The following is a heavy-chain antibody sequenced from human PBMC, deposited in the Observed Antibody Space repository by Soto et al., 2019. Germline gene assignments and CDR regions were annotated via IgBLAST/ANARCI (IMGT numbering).Heavy chain of an antibody. CDR3: ARAPPLTGYYYYYYCYMDV. J-gene: IGHJ6*03. CDR2: MNPNSGNT. D-gene: IGHD3-9*01. CDR1: GYTFTSYD. V-gene: IGHV1-8*01. Sequence: ASVKVSCKASGYTFTSYDINWVRQATGQGHEWMGWMNPNSGNTGYAQKFQGRVTMTRNTSISTAYMELSSLRSEDTAVYYCARAPPLTGYYYYYYCYMDVRGKGTTVTVSS.